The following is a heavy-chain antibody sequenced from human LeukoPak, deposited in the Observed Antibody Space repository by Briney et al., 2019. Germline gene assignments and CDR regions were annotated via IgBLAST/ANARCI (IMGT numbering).Heavy chain of an antibody. Sequence: GASVKVSCKASGYTFTSYDINWVRRATGQGLEWMGWMNPNSGNTGYAQKFQGRVTMTRNTSISTAYMELSSLRSEDTAVYYCARVQFRYYYYYGMDVWGQGTTVTVSS. V-gene: IGHV1-8*01. CDR1: GYTFTSYD. J-gene: IGHJ6*02. CDR3: ARVQFRYYYYYGMDV. CDR2: MNPNSGNT.